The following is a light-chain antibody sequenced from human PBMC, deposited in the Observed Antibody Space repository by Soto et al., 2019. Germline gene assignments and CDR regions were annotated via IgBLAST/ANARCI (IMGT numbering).Light chain of an antibody. CDR1: SSDVSNYNY. CDR2: EVI. CDR3: RSFTTSSTWV. V-gene: IGLV2-14*01. Sequence: QSALTQPASVSGSPGQSITISCTGTSSDVSNYNYVSWYQQHPGKAPKLMIYEVISRPSGVSNRFSGSKSGNTASLTISGLQTENEAVYYCRSFTTSSTWVFGGGTQLTVL. J-gene: IGLJ3*02.